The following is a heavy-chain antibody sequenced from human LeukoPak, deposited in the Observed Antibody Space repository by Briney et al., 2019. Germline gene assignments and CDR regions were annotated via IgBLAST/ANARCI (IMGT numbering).Heavy chain of an antibody. D-gene: IGHD2-2*02. Sequence: SETLSLTCTVSGGSISSGSYYWSWIRQPAGKGLEWIVRIYTSGSTNYNPSLKSRVTISVDTSKNQFSLKLSSVTAADTAVYYCARERRPAAIGWDYFYYYGMDVWGQGTTVTVSS. CDR1: GGSISSGSYY. V-gene: IGHV4-61*02. CDR2: IYTSGST. CDR3: ARERRPAAIGWDYFYYYGMDV. J-gene: IGHJ6*02.